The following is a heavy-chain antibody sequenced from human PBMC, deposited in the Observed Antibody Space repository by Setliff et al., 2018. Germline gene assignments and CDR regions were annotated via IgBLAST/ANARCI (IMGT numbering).Heavy chain of an antibody. CDR1: GGSISSGSYY. Sequence: SETLSLTCTVSGGSISSGSYYWSWIRQPAGKGLEWIGHIYTSGSTNYNPSLKSRVTISVDTSKNQFSLKLSSVTAADTAVYYCARGLTPTINYYYYYMDVWGKGATVTVSS. CDR3: ARGLTPTINYYYYYMDV. J-gene: IGHJ6*03. V-gene: IGHV4-61*09. D-gene: IGHD3-9*01. CDR2: IYTSGST.